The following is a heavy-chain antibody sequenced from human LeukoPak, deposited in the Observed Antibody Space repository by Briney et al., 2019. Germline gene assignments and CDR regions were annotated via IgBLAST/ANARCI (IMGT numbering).Heavy chain of an antibody. D-gene: IGHD3-10*01. V-gene: IGHV1-46*01. CDR3: ARGFPYYYGSGSYIDY. Sequence: GASVKVSCKASGYTFTSNYIHWVRQAPGQGLEWMGMIYPRDGSTSYAQKFQGRVTVTRDTSTSTVHMELSGLRSEDTAVYYCARGFPYYYGSGSYIDYWGQGTLVTVSS. CDR2: IYPRDGST. J-gene: IGHJ4*02. CDR1: GYTFTSNY.